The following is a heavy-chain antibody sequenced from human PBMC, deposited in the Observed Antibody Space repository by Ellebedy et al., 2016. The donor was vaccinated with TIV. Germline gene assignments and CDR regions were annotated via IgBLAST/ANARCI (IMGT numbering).Heavy chain of an antibody. CDR3: ARDVTMIVT. CDR1: GFTFSSYW. V-gene: IGHV3-7*01. D-gene: IGHD3-22*01. Sequence: GESLKISXAASGFTFSSYWMSWVRQAPGKGLEWVANIRQDGSEKYYVDSVKGRFTISRDNAKNSLYLQMNSLRAEDTALYYCARDVTMIVTWGQGTMVTVSS. CDR2: IRQDGSEK. J-gene: IGHJ3*01.